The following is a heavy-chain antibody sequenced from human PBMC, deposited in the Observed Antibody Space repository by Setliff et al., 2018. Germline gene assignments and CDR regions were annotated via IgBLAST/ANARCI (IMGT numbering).Heavy chain of an antibody. J-gene: IGHJ3*02. CDR2: IRGRTDNYAT. CDR3: TFARDGYDVFDI. Sequence: GGSLRLSCAASGFSFSGSAVYWVRQASVKGLEWIGRIRGRTDNYATAYAASVRGRFTXXXDDSKNTAXXXXXXXXXXXXAVYYCTFARDGYDVFDIWGQGTMVTVSS. V-gene: IGHV3-73*01. CDR1: GFSFSGSA. D-gene: IGHD2-8*01.